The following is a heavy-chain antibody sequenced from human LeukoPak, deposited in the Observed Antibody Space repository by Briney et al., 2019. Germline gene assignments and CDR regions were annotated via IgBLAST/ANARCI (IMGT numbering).Heavy chain of an antibody. D-gene: IGHD2-15*01. CDR1: GFTFSSYG. J-gene: IGHJ4*02. CDR2: ISYDGSNK. Sequence: PGGSLRLSCAASGFTFSSYGMPWVRQAPGKGLEWVAVISYDGSNKYYADSVKGRFTISRDNSKNTLYLQMNSLRSEDTAVYYCAKDDRRYCSGGSCYDLGYWGQGTLVTVSS. V-gene: IGHV3-30*18. CDR3: AKDDRRYCSGGSCYDLGY.